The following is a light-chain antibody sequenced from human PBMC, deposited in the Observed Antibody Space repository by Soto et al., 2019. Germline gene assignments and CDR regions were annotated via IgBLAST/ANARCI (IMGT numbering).Light chain of an antibody. V-gene: IGKV1-5*01. CDR3: QQYNSYSPA. J-gene: IGKJ1*01. CDR1: QSISSW. Sequence: DIQMTQSPSTLSASVGDRVTITCRASQSISSWLAWYQQKPGKAPKLLIYDASSLESGVPSRFSCSGSGTEFTLTISNLQPDDFATYYCQQYNSYSPAFGQGTKVEIK. CDR2: DAS.